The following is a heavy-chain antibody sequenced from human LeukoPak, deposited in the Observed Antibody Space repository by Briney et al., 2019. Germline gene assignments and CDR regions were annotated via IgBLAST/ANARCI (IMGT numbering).Heavy chain of an antibody. V-gene: IGHV1-18*01. D-gene: IGHD6-13*01. CDR1: GYTFTSYG. CDR3: ARDRRVAAAGITHY. CDR2: ISANNGYT. Sequence: GASVKVSCKASGYTFTSYGISWVRQAPGQGLEWMGWISANNGYTNFAQKLQGRVTMTTDTSTSTAYMELRSLRSDDTAVYYCARDRRVAAAGITHYWGQGTLVTVSS. J-gene: IGHJ4*02.